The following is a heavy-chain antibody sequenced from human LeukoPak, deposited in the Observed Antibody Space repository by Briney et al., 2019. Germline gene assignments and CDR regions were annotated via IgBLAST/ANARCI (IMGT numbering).Heavy chain of an antibody. CDR1: GFTFSDYA. V-gene: IGHV3-23*01. J-gene: IGHJ4*02. D-gene: IGHD7-27*01. CDR2: FKTKYSQV. CDR3: AKDGGLWVSAHWGDS. Sequence: GGSLRLSCVASGFTFSDYAMNWVRQAPGKGLEWVSTFKTKYSQVYYADSVKGRFTVSRDNSKNTLFLQMNSLRAEDTAVYYCAKDGGLWVSAHWGDSWGRGTLVTVSS.